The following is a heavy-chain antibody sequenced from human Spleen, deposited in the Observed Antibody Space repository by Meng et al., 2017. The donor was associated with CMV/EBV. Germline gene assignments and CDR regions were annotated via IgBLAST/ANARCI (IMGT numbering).Heavy chain of an antibody. CDR2: IYYSGST. J-gene: IGHJ4*02. CDR3: AKHYSSSWYYFDY. D-gene: IGHD6-13*01. V-gene: IGHV4-39*01. CDR1: GGSISSRSYY. Sequence: VSGGSISSRSYYWGWLRQPPGKGLEWIGSIYYSGSTSYNPSLKSRVTISVDTSKNQFSLKLSSVTAADTAVYYCAKHYSSSWYYFDYWGQGTLVTVSS.